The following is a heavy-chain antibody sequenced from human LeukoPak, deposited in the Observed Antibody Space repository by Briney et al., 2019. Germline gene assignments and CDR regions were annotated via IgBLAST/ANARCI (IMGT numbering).Heavy chain of an antibody. CDR1: GGSFSGYY. D-gene: IGHD1-26*01. J-gene: IGHJ5*02. CDR2: IYYSGST. CDR3: ARAGAYLRFDP. Sequence: SETLSLTCAVYGGSFSGYYWSWIRQPPGKGLEWIGFIYYSGSTNYNPSLKSRVTISVDTSKNQFSLKLSSVTAADTAVYYCARAGAYLRFDPWGQGTLVTVSS. V-gene: IGHV4-59*01.